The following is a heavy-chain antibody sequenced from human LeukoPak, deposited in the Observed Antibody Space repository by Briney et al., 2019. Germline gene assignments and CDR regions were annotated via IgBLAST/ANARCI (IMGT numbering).Heavy chain of an antibody. CDR1: GASINNNW. J-gene: IGHJ6*03. Sequence: PSETLSLTCAVSGASINNNWWSWVRQPPGKGLEWIGEIYHSGTTKYNPSLKSRVTISVDKSKNQFSLYLTSVTAADTAVYYCARPYSYYMDLWGKGTTVTVSS. D-gene: IGHD2-21*01. CDR3: ARPYSYYMDL. V-gene: IGHV4-4*02. CDR2: IYHSGTT.